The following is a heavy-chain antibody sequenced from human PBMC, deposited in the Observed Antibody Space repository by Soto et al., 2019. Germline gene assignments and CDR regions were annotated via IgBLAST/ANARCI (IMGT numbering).Heavy chain of an antibody. J-gene: IGHJ3*02. CDR1: GDSVSSGSYY. CDR3: ARDREPDRFGVREFDS. V-gene: IGHV4-61*01. Sequence: TLSLPCTVSGDSVSSGSYYWSWIRQPPGKGLEWIGYIYYSGSTNYNPSLKSRVTISVDTSKNQFSLKLSSVTAADTAVYYCARDREPDRFGVREFDSWGQGTMVTV. CDR2: IYYSGST. D-gene: IGHD3-10*01.